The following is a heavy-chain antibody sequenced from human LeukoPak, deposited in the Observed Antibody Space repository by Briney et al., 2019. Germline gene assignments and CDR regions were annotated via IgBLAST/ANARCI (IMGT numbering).Heavy chain of an antibody. D-gene: IGHD6-19*01. V-gene: IGHV3-74*01. CDR1: GFTFSGNW. CDR2: INGDVSIT. CDR3: AATVAGTPN. J-gene: IGHJ4*02. Sequence: GGSLRLSCAASGFTFSGNWMHWVRQAPGKGPVWVSRINGDVSITNYADSVKGRFTISRDNAKNTLYLEMNGLRAEDTAVYYCAATVAGTPNWGPGTLVTVSS.